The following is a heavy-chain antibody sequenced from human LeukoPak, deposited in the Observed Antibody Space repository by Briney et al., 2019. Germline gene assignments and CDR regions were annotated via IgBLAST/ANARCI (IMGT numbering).Heavy chain of an antibody. J-gene: IGHJ4*02. Sequence: GGSLRLSCEASGFTFSDHYMDWVRQAPGKGLEWVGRIRNKANSYTTDYAASVKGRFTISRDDSQNSLYLQMNSLKTEDTAVYYCARVRGEEYWCQGTLVTVSS. CDR3: ARVRGEEY. V-gene: IGHV3-72*01. CDR1: GFTFSDHY. D-gene: IGHD2-21*01. CDR2: IRNKANSYTT.